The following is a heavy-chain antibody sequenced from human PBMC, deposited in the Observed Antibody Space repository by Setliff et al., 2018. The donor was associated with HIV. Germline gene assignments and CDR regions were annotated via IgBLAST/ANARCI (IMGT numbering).Heavy chain of an antibody. CDR3: AKDRYYDSSGFYWGDYFDY. CDR1: GGSFSSDSYY. CDR2: IYYSGST. J-gene: IGHJ4*02. V-gene: IGHV4-39*07. Sequence: SETLSLTCSVSGGSFSSDSYYWGWIRQFPGKGLEWIGSIYYSGSTYYHPSLKSRVTISVDTSKNQFSLKLSSVTAADTAVYYCAKDRYYDSSGFYWGDYFDYWGQGTLVTVSS. D-gene: IGHD3-22*01.